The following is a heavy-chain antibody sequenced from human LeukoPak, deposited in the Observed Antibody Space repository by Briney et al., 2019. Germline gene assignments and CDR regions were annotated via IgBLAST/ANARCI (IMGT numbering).Heavy chain of an antibody. CDR3: AKRRRSSSWYVGDAFDI. CDR1: GFTFSSYG. CDR2: ISYDGSNK. Sequence: GRSLRLSCAASGFTFSSYGMHWVRQAPGKGLEWVAVISYDGSNKYYADSVKGRFTISRDNSKNTLYLQMNSLRAEDTAVYYCAKRRRSSSWYVGDAFDIWGQRTMVTVSS. V-gene: IGHV3-30*18. D-gene: IGHD6-13*01. J-gene: IGHJ3*02.